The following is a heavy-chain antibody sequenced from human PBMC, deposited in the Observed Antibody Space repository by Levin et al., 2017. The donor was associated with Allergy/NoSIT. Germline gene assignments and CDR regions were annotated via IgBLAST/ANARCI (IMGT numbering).Heavy chain of an antibody. CDR3: VREIAEEGT. D-gene: IGHD1-1*01. J-gene: IGHJ4*02. CDR1: GFTFTNYA. Sequence: GESLKISCAASGFTFTNYAMHWVRQAPGKGLEWVGVISDDGSSEFYIDSVKGRFTISRDNSKNRLYLQMDSLRAEDTALYYCVREIAEEGTWGQGTLVIVSS. CDR2: ISDDGSSE. V-gene: IGHV3-30-3*01.